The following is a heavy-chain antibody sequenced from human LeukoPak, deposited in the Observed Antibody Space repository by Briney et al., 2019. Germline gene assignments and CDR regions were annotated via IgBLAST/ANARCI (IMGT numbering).Heavy chain of an antibody. CDR3: ARREERVVPAAIYSYFDY. Sequence: SETLSLTCTVSGGSISSSSYYWGWIRQPPGKGLEWIGSIYYSGSPYYNPSLKSRVTISVDTSKNQFSLKLSSVTAADTAVYYCARREERVVPAAIYSYFDYWGQGTLVTVSS. D-gene: IGHD2-2*01. V-gene: IGHV4-39*01. J-gene: IGHJ4*02. CDR1: GGSISSSSYY. CDR2: IYYSGSP.